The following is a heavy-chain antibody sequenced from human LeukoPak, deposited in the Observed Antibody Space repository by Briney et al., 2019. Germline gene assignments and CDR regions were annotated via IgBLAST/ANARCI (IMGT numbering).Heavy chain of an antibody. CDR3: AIVTSYYYYAMHV. J-gene: IGHJ6*02. D-gene: IGHD2-21*02. V-gene: IGHV3-48*03. CDR2: ISNGGGSK. CDR1: GFTFSSYE. Sequence: GGSLRLSCAASGFTFSSYEMNWVRQAPGKGLAWVSFISNGGGSKHYADSVKGRFTISRDNAKNSLYLQMDSLRAEDTAVYYCAIVTSYYYYAMHVWGQGTTVTVSS.